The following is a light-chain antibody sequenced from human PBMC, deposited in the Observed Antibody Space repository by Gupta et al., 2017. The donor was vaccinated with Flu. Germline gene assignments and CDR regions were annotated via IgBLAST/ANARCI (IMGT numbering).Light chain of an antibody. CDR3: QQYGQSPET. CDR1: QSIVTKS. J-gene: IGKJ1*01. V-gene: IGKV3-20*01. Sequence: EIVLTQSPGTLSLSHGERATLSCRASQSIVTKSLAWYQQKPGQAPRLLIYGPSMRAAGIPDRFSGSGSGTDVTRTISRLEPEDFAVYYCQQYGQSPETFGPGTKVEMK. CDR2: GPS.